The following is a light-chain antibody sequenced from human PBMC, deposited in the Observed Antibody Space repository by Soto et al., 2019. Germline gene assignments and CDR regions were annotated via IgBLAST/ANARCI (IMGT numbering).Light chain of an antibody. CDR1: SSNIGAGYD. J-gene: IGLJ3*02. V-gene: IGLV1-40*01. CDR2: GNS. CDR3: QSYDSSLSAWV. Sequence: QSVLTQPPSVSGAPGQRVTISCTGSSSNIGAGYDVHWYQQLPGTAPKLLIYGNSNRPSGVPDRFSGSKSGTSASLAITGLQGEEEADYYSQSYDSSLSAWVFSGGTMLTV.